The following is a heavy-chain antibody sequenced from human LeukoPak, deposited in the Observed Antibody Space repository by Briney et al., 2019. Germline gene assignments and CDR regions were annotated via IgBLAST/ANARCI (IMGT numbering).Heavy chain of an antibody. CDR1: GFTFTTYW. Sequence: GGSLRLSCAASGFTFTTYWMHWVRQAPGKGLVWVSHINSDGSITSYADSVKGRFTISRDNAKNTLYLQMNSLRAEDTAVYHCARDAVDTANAVWGQGTTVTVSS. CDR3: ARDAVDTANAV. J-gene: IGHJ6*02. CDR2: INSDGSIT. D-gene: IGHD5-18*01. V-gene: IGHV3-74*01.